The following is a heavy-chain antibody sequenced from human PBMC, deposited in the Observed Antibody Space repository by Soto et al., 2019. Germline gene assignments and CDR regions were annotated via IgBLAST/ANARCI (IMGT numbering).Heavy chain of an antibody. V-gene: IGHV1-18*01. CDR2: ISAYNGNT. CDR3: ARFSGGSYNTYYFYYGMDV. CDR1: GYTFTSYC. D-gene: IGHD2-15*01. J-gene: IGHJ6*02. Sequence: ASVQVSCQASGYTFTSYCISWVRQAPGQGLDWMGWISAYNGNTKYAQDLQGRVTMTTDTSTSTAYMELRSLRSDDTAVYYCARFSGGSYNTYYFYYGMDVWGQGTTVTVSS.